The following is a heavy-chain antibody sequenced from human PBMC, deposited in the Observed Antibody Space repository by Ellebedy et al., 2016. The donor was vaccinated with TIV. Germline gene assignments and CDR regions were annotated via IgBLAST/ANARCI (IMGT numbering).Heavy chain of an antibody. CDR1: GFTFSGSA. Sequence: PGGSLRLSCAASGFTFSGSAMHWVRQASGKGLEWVGRIRRKANSYATAYAASVKGRFTISRDYSKNTEYLQMNSLKTEDTAVYYCTPAKCGGDCYNIGWFDPWGQGTLVTVSS. CDR3: TPAKCGGDCYNIGWFDP. CDR2: IRRKANSYAT. D-gene: IGHD2-21*02. V-gene: IGHV3-73*01. J-gene: IGHJ5*02.